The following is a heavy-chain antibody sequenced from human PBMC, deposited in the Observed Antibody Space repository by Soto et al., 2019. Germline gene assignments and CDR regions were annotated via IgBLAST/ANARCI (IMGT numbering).Heavy chain of an antibody. CDR3: ARDGGIDPLYGGNSQSWYYGMDV. Sequence: GASVKVSCKASGGTLSSYAISWVRQAPGQGLEWMGGFIPIFGTANYAQKFQGRVTITADESTSTAYMELSSLRSEDTAVYYCARDGGIDPLYGGNSQSWYYGMDVWGQGTTVTVSS. D-gene: IGHD4-17*01. J-gene: IGHJ6*02. CDR1: GGTLSSYA. CDR2: FIPIFGTA. V-gene: IGHV1-69*13.